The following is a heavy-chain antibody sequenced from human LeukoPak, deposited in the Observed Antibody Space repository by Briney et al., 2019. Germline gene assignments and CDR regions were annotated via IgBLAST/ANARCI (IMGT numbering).Heavy chain of an antibody. CDR2: IKQDGSEK. CDR3: ARGRVPAGAPYYFDY. CDR1: GFTSTTYW. J-gene: IGHJ4*02. V-gene: IGHV3-7*03. D-gene: IGHD2-2*01. Sequence: PGGSLRLSCAASGFTSTTYWMSWVRQAPGKGLEWVANIKQDGSEKYYVDSVKGRFTISRDNAKNSLFLQMNSLRAEDTAVYYCARGRVPAGAPYYFDYRGQGTLVTVSS.